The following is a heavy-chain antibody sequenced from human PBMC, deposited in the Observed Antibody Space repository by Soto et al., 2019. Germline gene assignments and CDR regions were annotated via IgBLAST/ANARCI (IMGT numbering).Heavy chain of an antibody. CDR1: GFTFSSYS. J-gene: IGHJ3*01. D-gene: IGHD3-16*01. V-gene: IGHV3-48*01. CDR3: AGERVDLGFDTFDV. CDR2: ISSSSSTI. Sequence: GGSLRLSCAASGFTFSSYSMNWVRQAPGKGLEWVSYISSSSSTIYYADSVKGRFTISRDKSTNTLYLQMNSLGAEDTAIYYCAGERVDLGFDTFDVWGQGTMVTVSS.